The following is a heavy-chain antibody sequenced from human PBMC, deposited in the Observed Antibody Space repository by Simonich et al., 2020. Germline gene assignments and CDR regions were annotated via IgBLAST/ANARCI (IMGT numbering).Heavy chain of an antibody. Sequence: QVQLVQSGAEVKKPGASVKVSCRASGYTFTGYYMHWVRQAPGQGLEWMGWLNPNSGGTNYAQKLQGRGTMTRDTSISTAYMELSRLRSDDTAVYYCARNGLVGILKAFDIWGQGTMVTVSS. CDR3: ARNGLVGILKAFDI. V-gene: IGHV1-2*02. CDR2: LNPNSGGT. J-gene: IGHJ3*02. D-gene: IGHD2-21*01. CDR1: GYTFTGYY.